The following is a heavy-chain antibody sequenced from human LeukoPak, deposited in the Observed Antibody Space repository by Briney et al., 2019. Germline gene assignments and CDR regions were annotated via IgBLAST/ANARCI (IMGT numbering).Heavy chain of an antibody. D-gene: IGHD5-24*01. Sequence: GASVKVSCKASGGTFSSYAISWVRQAPGQGLEWMGGIIPIFGTANYAQKLQGRVTITADESKSTAYMELNSLRSEDTAVYYCGGAPMATRRTFDYWGQGTLVTVSS. CDR3: GGAPMATRRTFDY. CDR2: IIPIFGTA. V-gene: IGHV1-69*13. J-gene: IGHJ4*02. CDR1: GGTFSSYA.